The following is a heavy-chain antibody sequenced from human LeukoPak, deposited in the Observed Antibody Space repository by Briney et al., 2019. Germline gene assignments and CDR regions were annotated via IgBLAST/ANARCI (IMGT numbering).Heavy chain of an antibody. D-gene: IGHD6-13*01. CDR2: IDYSGGT. CDR3: ARRTTGYSSSFNY. CDR1: GGSIRSSGTF. Sequence: SETLSLTCTVSGGSIRSSGTFWAWIRQPPGKGLEWIGSIDYSGGTSYNPSLKSRVSISVDTSNNQFSLELTSATATDTGVYYCARRTTGYSSSFNYWGQGTLVTVS. V-gene: IGHV4-39*01. J-gene: IGHJ4*02.